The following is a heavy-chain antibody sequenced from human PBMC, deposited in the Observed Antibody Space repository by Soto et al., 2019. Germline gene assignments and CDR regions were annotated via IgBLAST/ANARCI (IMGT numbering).Heavy chain of an antibody. V-gene: IGHV3-74*01. CDR1: GFTFSNYW. CDR2: INDQGGSP. CDR3: ARGMLWFGELRDYYYYGMDV. D-gene: IGHD3-10*01. Sequence: PGGSLRLSCAASGFTFSNYWMHWVRQAPGKGLVWISRINDQGGSPTYADSVKGRFTISRDNVKNTLYLQMSSLRAEDTAVYYCARGMLWFGELRDYYYYGMDVWGQGTTVTVSS. J-gene: IGHJ6*02.